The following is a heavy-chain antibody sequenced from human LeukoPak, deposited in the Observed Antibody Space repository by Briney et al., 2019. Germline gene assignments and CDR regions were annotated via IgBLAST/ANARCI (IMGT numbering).Heavy chain of an antibody. J-gene: IGHJ4*02. CDR2: IKQDGSEK. CDR1: GFTFSSYA. V-gene: IGHV3-7*03. D-gene: IGHD6-13*01. Sequence: GESLRLSCAASGFTFSSYAMSWVRQAPGKGLEWVANIKQDGSEKYYVDSVKGRFTISRDNAKNSLYLQMNSLRAEDTAVYYCARLRAIAAAEYFDYWGQGTLVTVSS. CDR3: ARLRAIAAAEYFDY.